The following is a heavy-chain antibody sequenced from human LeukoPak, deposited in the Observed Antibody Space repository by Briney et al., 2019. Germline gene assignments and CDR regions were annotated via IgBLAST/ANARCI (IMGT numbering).Heavy chain of an antibody. Sequence: ASVKVSCKASGYTFTGYYMHWVRQAPGQGLEWMGWINPNSGGTNYAQKFQGRVTMTRDTSISTAYMELSRLRSDDTAVYYCARDFSVVRGVITALSLDYWGQGTLVTVSS. J-gene: IGHJ4*02. CDR1: GYTFTGYY. CDR3: ARDFSVVRGVITALSLDY. D-gene: IGHD3-10*01. CDR2: INPNSGGT. V-gene: IGHV1-2*02.